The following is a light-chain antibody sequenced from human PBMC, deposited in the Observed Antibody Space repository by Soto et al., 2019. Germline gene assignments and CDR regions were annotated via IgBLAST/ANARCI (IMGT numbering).Light chain of an antibody. CDR2: ATS. CDR1: QGIAPY. CDR3: QKYNSAPLT. V-gene: IGKV1-27*01. J-gene: IGKJ4*01. Sequence: DVQMTQSPSSLAAFVGDRVTITCRASQGIAPYLAWFQQKPGKDPKLLIYATSTLQSGVPSRFSGSGSGTDFTLTISRLQPEDVATYYCQKYNSAPLTFGGGTKVEIK.